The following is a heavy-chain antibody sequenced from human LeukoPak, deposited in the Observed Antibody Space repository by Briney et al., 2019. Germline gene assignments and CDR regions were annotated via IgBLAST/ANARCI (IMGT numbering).Heavy chain of an antibody. D-gene: IGHD3-10*01. CDR3: ARPYYYGSGRSFDY. Sequence: GGSLRLSCAASGFSFSYYWMSWVRQAPGKGLEWVANIKEDGSEKYYVDSVRGRFTISRDNAKNSLYLPMNSLRAEDTAVYYCARPYYYGSGRSFDYWGQGTLVTVSS. J-gene: IGHJ4*02. CDR2: IKEDGSEK. V-gene: IGHV3-7*01. CDR1: GFSFSYYW.